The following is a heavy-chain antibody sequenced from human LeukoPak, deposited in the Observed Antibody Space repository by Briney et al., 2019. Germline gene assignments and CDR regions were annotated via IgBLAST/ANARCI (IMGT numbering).Heavy chain of an antibody. CDR2: ISRGSGSI. CDR1: GFTFSSYS. D-gene: IGHD2-21*02. V-gene: IGHV3-21*01. CDR3: ARAPPYCGGDCSDWYFDL. Sequence: AGGSLRLSCAASGFTFSSYSMNWVRQAAGKGLEWVSSISRGSGSIYYADSMKGRFTISRDNAKNSLYLQMNSLRVEDTAVYYCARAPPYCGGDCSDWYFDLWGRGTLVTVSS. J-gene: IGHJ2*01.